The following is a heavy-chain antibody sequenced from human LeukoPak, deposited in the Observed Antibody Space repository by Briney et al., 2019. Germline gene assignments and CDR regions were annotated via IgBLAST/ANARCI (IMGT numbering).Heavy chain of an antibody. CDR3: ARDASLGKAAYDY. CDR2: MSGSGDST. V-gene: IGHV3-23*01. J-gene: IGHJ4*02. CDR1: GFTFSSYA. D-gene: IGHD3-16*01. Sequence: PGGSLRLSCVASGFTFSSYAMSWVRQAPGKGLEWVSVMSGSGDSTYYADSVKGRFTISRDNSKNTLYLQMNSLRAEDTAVYYCARDASLGKAAYDYWGQGTLVTVSS.